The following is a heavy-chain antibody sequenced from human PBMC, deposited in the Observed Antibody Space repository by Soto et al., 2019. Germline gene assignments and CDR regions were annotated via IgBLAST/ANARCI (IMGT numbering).Heavy chain of an antibody. CDR3: ARPEDYSNYPMDYYYYYMDV. J-gene: IGHJ6*03. CDR2: ISGSGGST. D-gene: IGHD4-4*01. Sequence: GGSLRLSCAASGFTFSSYAMSWVRQAPGKGLEWVSAISGSGGSTYYADSVKGRFTISRDNSKNTLYLQMNSLRAEDTAVYYCARPEDYSNYPMDYYYYYMDVWGKGTTVTVSS. CDR1: GFTFSSYA. V-gene: IGHV3-23*01.